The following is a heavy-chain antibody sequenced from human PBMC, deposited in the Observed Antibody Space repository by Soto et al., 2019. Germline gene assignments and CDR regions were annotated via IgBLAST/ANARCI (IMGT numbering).Heavy chain of an antibody. CDR3: ARHVGFYWYFDL. CDR2: IYSGGNT. D-gene: IGHD1-26*01. CDR1: GFTVSSSY. Sequence: EVQLVESGGGLVQPGGSLRLSCAASGFTVSSSYMGRVRQAPGKGLEWVSSIYSGGNTYYADSVRGRFTISTDNSKDTLYLQMNSLRVDDTAMYYCARHVGFYWYFDLWGRGTLVTVSS. J-gene: IGHJ2*01. V-gene: IGHV3-66*04.